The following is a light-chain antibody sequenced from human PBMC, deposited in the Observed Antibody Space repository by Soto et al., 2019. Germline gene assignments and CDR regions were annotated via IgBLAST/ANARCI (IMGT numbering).Light chain of an antibody. CDR3: QQYDNLPYT. CDR1: QDISNY. V-gene: IGKV1-33*01. Sequence: DLQMTQSPSSLSASVGDRVTITCQASQDISNYLNWYQQKPGKAPKLLIYDASNLETGVPSRFSGSGSGTDFTFTISSLQPEDIATYYCQQYDNLPYTLGQGTKLEIK. CDR2: DAS. J-gene: IGKJ2*01.